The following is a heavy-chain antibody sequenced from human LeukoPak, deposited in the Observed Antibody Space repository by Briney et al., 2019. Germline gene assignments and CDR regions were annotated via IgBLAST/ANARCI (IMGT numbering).Heavy chain of an antibody. CDR2: INQDGSEK. CDR3: ARGKGWIDY. V-gene: IGHV3-7*05. CDR1: GITFSGSW. D-gene: IGHD6-19*01. Sequence: PGGSLRLSCAASGITFSGSWMTWVRQAPGQGLEWVANINQDGSEKYYVDSVKGRFTISRDNAKNSLFLQMNSLRAEDTAAYYCARGKGWIDYWGQGTLVTVSS. J-gene: IGHJ4*02.